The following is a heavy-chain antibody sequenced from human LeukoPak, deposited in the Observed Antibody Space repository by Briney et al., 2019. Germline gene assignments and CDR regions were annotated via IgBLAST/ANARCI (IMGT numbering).Heavy chain of an antibody. V-gene: IGHV1-18*01. CDR3: ARVVYYYGSGTPDYYYGMDV. J-gene: IGHJ6*02. Sequence: ASVNVSCKASGYTFTSYVISWVRQAPGQGLEWMGWISAYNGNTNYAQKLQGRVTMTTDTSTSTAYMELRNLRSDDTAVYYCARVVYYYGSGTPDYYYGMDVWGQGTTVTVTS. CDR2: ISAYNGNT. D-gene: IGHD3-10*01. CDR1: GYTFTSYV.